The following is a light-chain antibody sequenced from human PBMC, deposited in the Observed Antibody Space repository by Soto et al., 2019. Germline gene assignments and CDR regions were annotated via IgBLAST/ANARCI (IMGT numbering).Light chain of an antibody. CDR3: QQYDRASWT. Sequence: DIQMTQSPSTLSASVGDRAIITCRASQSISSWLAWYQQKPGKAPNLLIYRASTLKSGLPSRFSGSGSGTEFTLSISSLQPDDFAAYYCQQYDRASWTFGPGTKVEIK. V-gene: IGKV1-5*03. CDR1: QSISSW. CDR2: RAS. J-gene: IGKJ1*01.